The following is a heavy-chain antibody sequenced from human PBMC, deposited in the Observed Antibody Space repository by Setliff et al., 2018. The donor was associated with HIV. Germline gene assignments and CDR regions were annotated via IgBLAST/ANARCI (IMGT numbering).Heavy chain of an antibody. CDR2: IFYSGSA. J-gene: IGHJ4*02. CDR3: ARLKLSGVIDY. CDR1: GGAFNTSSSY. V-gene: IGHV4-39*01. D-gene: IGHD2-8*01. Sequence: PSETLSLTCTVSGGAFNTSSSYWGWIRRPPGKGLEYIGGIFYSGSAYYNPSLKSRVTISVDTSKNQLSLKLSSVTAADTAVYYCARLKLSGVIDYWGQGTLVTVSS.